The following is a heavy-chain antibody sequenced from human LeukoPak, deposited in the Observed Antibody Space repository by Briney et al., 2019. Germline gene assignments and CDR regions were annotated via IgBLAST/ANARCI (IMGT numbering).Heavy chain of an antibody. CDR3: ARKIQNAFDI. V-gene: IGHV3-21*01. CDR1: GFTFSSYT. Sequence: NPGGSLRLSCAASGFTFSSYTMNWVRQAPGKGLEWVSSIISSSRYIYYADSVKGRFTISRDNAQNSLYLQMNSLRAEDTAVYYCARKIQNAFDIWGQGTVVTVSS. D-gene: IGHD5-18*01. CDR2: IISSSRYI. J-gene: IGHJ3*02.